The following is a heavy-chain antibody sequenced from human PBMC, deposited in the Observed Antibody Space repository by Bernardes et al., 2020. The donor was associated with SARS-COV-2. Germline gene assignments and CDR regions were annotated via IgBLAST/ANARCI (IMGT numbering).Heavy chain of an antibody. CDR2: INHSGST. CDR1: GGSFSGYY. D-gene: IGHD2-2*01. J-gene: IGHJ4*02. V-gene: IGHV4-34*01. Sequence: SETLSLTCAVYGGSFSGYYWSWIRQPPGKGLEWIGEINHSGSTNYNPSLKSRVTISVDTSKNQFSLKLSSVTAADTAVYYCARGGGRYCSSTSCYHGYWGQGTLVTVSS. CDR3: ARGGGRYCSSTSCYHGY.